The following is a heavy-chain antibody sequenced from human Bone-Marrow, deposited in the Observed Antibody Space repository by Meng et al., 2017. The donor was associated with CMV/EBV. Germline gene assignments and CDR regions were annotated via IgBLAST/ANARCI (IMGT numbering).Heavy chain of an antibody. J-gene: IGHJ4*02. CDR3: SKSYRQYQLPLLYFDY. V-gene: IGHV3-30-3*02. Sequence: GESLKISCAASGFTFSSYAMHWVRQAPGKGLEWVAVISYDGSNKYYADSVKGRFTISRDNSKNTLYLQMNSLRAEDTAVYYCSKSYRQYQLPLLYFDYCGQGTLVTVSS. D-gene: IGHD2-2*01. CDR2: ISYDGSNK. CDR1: GFTFSSYA.